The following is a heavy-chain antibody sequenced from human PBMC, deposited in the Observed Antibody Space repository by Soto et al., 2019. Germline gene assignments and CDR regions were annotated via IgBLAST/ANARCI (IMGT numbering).Heavy chain of an antibody. CDR3: ARDKWYYDILTGYSILDY. CDR2: IYYSGST. J-gene: IGHJ4*02. CDR1: GGSISSGGYY. V-gene: IGHV4-31*03. D-gene: IGHD3-9*01. Sequence: SETLSLTCTVSGGSISSGGYYWSWIRQHPGKGLEWIGYIYYSGSTYYNPSLKSRVTISVDTSKNQFSLKLSSVTAADTAVYYCARDKWYYDILTGYSILDYWGQGTLVTVSS.